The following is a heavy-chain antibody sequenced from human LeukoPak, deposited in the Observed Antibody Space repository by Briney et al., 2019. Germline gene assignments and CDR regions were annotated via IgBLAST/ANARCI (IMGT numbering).Heavy chain of an antibody. CDR1: GGSISSTNYY. D-gene: IGHD1-26*01. CDR3: ARDDGGSTGRIDS. Sequence: SETLSLTCTVSGGSISSTNYYWGWIRQPPGKGLEWIGSINYSGSTYYNPSLKSRVTISIDTSKNQFSLNLNSVTAADTAVFYCARDDGGSTGRIDSWGQGTLVTVSS. J-gene: IGHJ5*01. V-gene: IGHV4-39*07. CDR2: INYSGST.